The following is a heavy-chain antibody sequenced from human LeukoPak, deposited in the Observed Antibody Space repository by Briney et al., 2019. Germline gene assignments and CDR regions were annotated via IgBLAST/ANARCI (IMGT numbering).Heavy chain of an antibody. Sequence: GGSLRLSCAASGFTFDDYGMSWVRQAPGKGLEWVSGISWNSGSIGYADSVKGRFTISRDNAKNSLYLQMNSLRAEDTAVYYCARDSGSSWLIDYWGQGTLVTVSS. J-gene: IGHJ4*02. CDR1: GFTFDDYG. CDR3: ARDSGSSWLIDY. CDR2: ISWNSGSI. V-gene: IGHV3-20*04. D-gene: IGHD6-13*01.